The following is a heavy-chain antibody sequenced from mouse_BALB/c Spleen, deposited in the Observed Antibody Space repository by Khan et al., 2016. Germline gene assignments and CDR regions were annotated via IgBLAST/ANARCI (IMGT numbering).Heavy chain of an antibody. J-gene: IGHJ1*01. D-gene: IGHD4-1*01. Sequence: EVQLQESGPSLVKPSQTLSLTCSVTGDSITSDYWNWIRKFPGNRLEYMGYISYSGSTYYNPSLKSRISITRDTSKNQYYLQLNSVTTEDTATYCCCCVRSYWYCDVWRAEITVTVSS. V-gene: IGHV3-8*02. CDR2: ISYSGST. CDR3: CCVRSYWYCDV. CDR1: GDSITSDY.